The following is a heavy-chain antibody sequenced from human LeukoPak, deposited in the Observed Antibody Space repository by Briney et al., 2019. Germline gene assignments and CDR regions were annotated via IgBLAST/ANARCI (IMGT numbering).Heavy chain of an antibody. J-gene: IGHJ4*02. Sequence: ASVKVSCKASGYTFTGYYMHWVRQAPGQGLEWMGWINPSGGSTSYAQKFQGRVTMTRDTSTSTVYMELSSLRSEDTAVYYCARAAAGKRFDYWGQGTLVTVSS. CDR1: GYTFTGYY. CDR3: ARAAAGKRFDY. CDR2: INPSGGST. D-gene: IGHD6-13*01. V-gene: IGHV1-46*01.